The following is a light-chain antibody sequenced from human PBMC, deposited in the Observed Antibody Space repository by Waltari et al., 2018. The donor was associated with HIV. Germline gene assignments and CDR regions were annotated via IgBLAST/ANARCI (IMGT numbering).Light chain of an antibody. J-gene: IGLJ3*02. CDR2: DDN. Sequence: QSVLTQPPSVSAAPGQKVTISCFGSTSNIGSRSVSWYQRLPGTAPKLLIYDDNERPSVIPDRFSASRSGTSATLGIAGLQTGDEADYYCVTWDHSLGAVVFGGGTKLTVL. CDR1: TSNIGSRS. CDR3: VTWDHSLGAVV. V-gene: IGLV1-51*01.